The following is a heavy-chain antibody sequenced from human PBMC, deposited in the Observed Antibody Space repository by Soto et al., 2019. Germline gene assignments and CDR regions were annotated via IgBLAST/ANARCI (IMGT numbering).Heavy chain of an antibody. V-gene: IGHV3-33*05. J-gene: IGHJ4*02. CDR3: ARWGTTGGLDV. Sequence: QVQLVESGGGVVQPGTSLSLSCVGSGFTFRIYVIHWVRQAPGKGLEWVALTSYDGSNNFYGDSVKGRFTISRHNSRNTVELQMDSLRFEYTALYYCARWGTTGGLDVWGQGNLVSVSS. CDR2: TSYDGSNN. CDR1: GFTFRIYV. D-gene: IGHD3-16*01.